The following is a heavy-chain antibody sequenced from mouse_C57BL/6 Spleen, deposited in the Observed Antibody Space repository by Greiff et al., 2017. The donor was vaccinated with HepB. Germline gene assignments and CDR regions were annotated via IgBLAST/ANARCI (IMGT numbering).Heavy chain of an antibody. J-gene: IGHJ1*03. D-gene: IGHD1-1*01. CDR3: ARGILTTVEYFDV. CDR1: GFTFSDYG. CDR2: ISSGSSTI. V-gene: IGHV5-17*01. Sequence: EVKVIESGGGLVKPGGSLKLSCAASGFTFSDYGMHWVRQAPEKGLEWVAYISSGSSTIYYADTVKGRFTISRDNAKNTLFLQMTSLRSEDTAMYYCARGILTTVEYFDVWGTGTTVTVSS.